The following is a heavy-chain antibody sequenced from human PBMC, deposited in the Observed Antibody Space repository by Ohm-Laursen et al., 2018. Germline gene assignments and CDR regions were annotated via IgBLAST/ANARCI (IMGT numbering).Heavy chain of an antibody. V-gene: IGHV3-30*18. D-gene: IGHD3-10*01. Sequence: SLRLSCAASGFTFSSYGMHWVRQAPGKGLEWVAVISYDGSNKYYADSVKGRFTISRDNSKNTLYLQMNSLRAEDTAVYYCAKDSGLGPYFYWYFDLWGRGTLVTVSS. CDR1: GFTFSSYG. CDR2: ISYDGSNK. CDR3: AKDSGLGPYFYWYFDL. J-gene: IGHJ2*01.